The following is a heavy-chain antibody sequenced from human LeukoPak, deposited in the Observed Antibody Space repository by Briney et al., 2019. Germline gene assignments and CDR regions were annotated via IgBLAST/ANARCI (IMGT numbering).Heavy chain of an antibody. CDR2: INSDGSET. V-gene: IGHV3-74*03. CDR1: GFTFSSFW. CDR3: AREEFDFLSGYLNWFDP. D-gene: IGHD3-3*01. J-gene: IGHJ5*02. Sequence: GGSLRLSCAASGFTFSSFWIYWVRHAPGKGLVWVSRINSDGSETMYADSVKGRFTISRDNAKNTLYLEMNTLRAEDTAVYYCAREEFDFLSGYLNWFDPWGQGTLVTVSS.